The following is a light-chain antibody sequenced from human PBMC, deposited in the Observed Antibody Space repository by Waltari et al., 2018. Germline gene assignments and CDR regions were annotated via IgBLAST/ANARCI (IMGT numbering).Light chain of an antibody. CDR3: QQYYSTHWT. V-gene: IGKV4-1*01. CDR2: WAS. Sequence: DNVMTKSPDSLAGSLGERATIKCKSIQSVLYSSNHKNYLAWSQQQPGQPPKLLIYWASTRESGVPDRFSGSGSGTDFTLTISILQAEDVAVYYCQQYYSTHWTFGQGTKVEIK. J-gene: IGKJ1*01. CDR1: QSVLYSSNHKNY.